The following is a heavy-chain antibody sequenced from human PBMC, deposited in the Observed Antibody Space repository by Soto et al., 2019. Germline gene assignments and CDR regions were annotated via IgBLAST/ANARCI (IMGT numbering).Heavy chain of an antibody. D-gene: IGHD3-22*01. CDR2: ISYDGSNK. V-gene: IGHV3-30-3*01. CDR3: ARGSDGSGYYYFDY. J-gene: IGHJ4*02. Sequence: GGSLRLSCAASGFTFSSYAMHWVRQAPGKGLEWVAVISYDGSNKYYADSVKGRFTISRDNSKNTLYLQMNSLRAEDTAAYYCARGSDGSGYYYFDYWGKGPLVTVSS. CDR1: GFTFSSYA.